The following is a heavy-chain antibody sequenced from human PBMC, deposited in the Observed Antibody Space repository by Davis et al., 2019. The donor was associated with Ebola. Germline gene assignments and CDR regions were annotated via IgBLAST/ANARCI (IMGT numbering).Heavy chain of an antibody. CDR3: ARDQEAAPRDIVVVVAATPAYYGMDV. Sequence: GGSLRLSCVASGFSLSAYSMNWVRQAPGKGLEWVSYISGTSDNILYADSVKGRFTISRDNAKNSLYLQMNSLRDEDTAVYYCARDQEAAPRDIVVVVAATPAYYGMDVWGQGTTVTVSS. CDR1: GFSLSAYS. CDR2: ISGTSDNI. D-gene: IGHD2-15*01. J-gene: IGHJ6*02. V-gene: IGHV3-48*02.